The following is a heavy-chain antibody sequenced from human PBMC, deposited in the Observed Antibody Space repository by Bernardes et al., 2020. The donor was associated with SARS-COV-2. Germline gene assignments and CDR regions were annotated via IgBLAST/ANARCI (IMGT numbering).Heavy chain of an antibody. CDR1: GFTFSSYS. J-gene: IGHJ6*02. V-gene: IGHV3-21*01. CDR2: ISSSSSYI. CDR3: ARDGTRPYYYYYGMDV. Sequence: GGSLRVWCAASGFTFSSYSMNWVRKAPGKGLEWVSSISSSSSYIYYADSVKGRFTISRDNAKNSLYLQMNSLRAEDTAVYYCARDGTRPYYYYYGMDVWGQGTTVTVSS.